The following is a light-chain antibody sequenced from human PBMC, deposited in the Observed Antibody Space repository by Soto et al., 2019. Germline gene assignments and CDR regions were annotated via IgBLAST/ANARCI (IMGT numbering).Light chain of an antibody. CDR3: QQSYSTIT. CDR2: AAS. V-gene: IGKV1-39*01. Sequence: DIQMTQSPSTLSASVGDRVTITCRASQSISHFLAWYQQKPGKAPKLLIYAASSLQSGVPSRFSGSGSGTDFTLTISSLQPEDFATYYCQQSYSTITFGPGTKVDIK. CDR1: QSISHF. J-gene: IGKJ3*01.